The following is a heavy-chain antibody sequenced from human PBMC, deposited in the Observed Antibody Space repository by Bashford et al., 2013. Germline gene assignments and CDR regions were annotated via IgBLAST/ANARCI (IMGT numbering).Heavy chain of an antibody. CDR2: IYHSGST. CDR3: ARDSKYCSSTSCYTTKPNYYYYYGMDV. Sequence: SETLSLTCAVSGGSISSSNWWSWVRQPPGKGLEWIGEIYHSGSTNYNPSLKSRVTISVDKSKNQFSLKLSSVTAADTAVYYCARDSKYCSSTSCYTTKPNYYYYYGMDVWGQGTTVTVSS. CDR1: GGSISSSNW. J-gene: IGHJ6*02. V-gene: IGHV4-4*02. D-gene: IGHD2-2*02.